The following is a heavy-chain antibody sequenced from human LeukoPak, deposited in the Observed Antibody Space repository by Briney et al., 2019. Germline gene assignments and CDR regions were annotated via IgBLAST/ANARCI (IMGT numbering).Heavy chain of an antibody. CDR1: GGTFSNYA. Sequence: ASVKVSCKASGGTFSNYAISWVRQAPGQGLEWMGRGIPSIGISNYAQKFPDRVTITADKSTRTAYMELDSLRAGDTAVYYFSSGTDRRSWLGYSNYWGQGTLVTV. V-gene: IGHV1-69*04. CDR3: SSGTDRRSWLGYSNY. CDR2: GIPSIGIS. D-gene: IGHD2-15*01. J-gene: IGHJ4*02.